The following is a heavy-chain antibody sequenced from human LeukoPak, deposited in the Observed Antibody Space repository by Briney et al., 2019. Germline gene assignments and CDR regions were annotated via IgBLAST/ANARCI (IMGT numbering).Heavy chain of an antibody. CDR1: GFTFSSYA. J-gene: IGHJ6*03. V-gene: IGHV3-53*01. CDR3: ARAPLGTYMDV. CDR2: IYSGGRT. D-gene: IGHD7-27*01. Sequence: GGSLRLSCAASGFTFSSYAMSWVRQAPGKGLEWVSIIYSGGRTYNADSVKGRFTISRDNSKNTLYLQMNSLRAEDTAVYYCARAPLGTYMDVWGKGTTVTVSS.